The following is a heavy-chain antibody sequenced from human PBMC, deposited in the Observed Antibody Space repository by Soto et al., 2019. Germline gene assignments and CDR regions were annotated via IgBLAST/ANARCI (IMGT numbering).Heavy chain of an antibody. CDR3: ARDRYCSSTSCYDPYFDY. Sequence: QVQLVQSGAEVKKPGASVKVSCKASGYTFTSYGISWVRQAPGQGLEWMGWISAYNGNTNYAQKLQGRVTMTTDTSTSTAYMERRSLRSDDTAVYYCARDRYCSSTSCYDPYFDYWGQGTLVTVSS. D-gene: IGHD2-2*01. CDR2: ISAYNGNT. J-gene: IGHJ4*02. V-gene: IGHV1-18*04. CDR1: GYTFTSYG.